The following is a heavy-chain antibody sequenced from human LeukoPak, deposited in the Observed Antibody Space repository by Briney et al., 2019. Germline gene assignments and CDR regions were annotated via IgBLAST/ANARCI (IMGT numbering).Heavy chain of an antibody. Sequence: PGGSLRLSCAASGFTFSSYWMHWVRQAPGKGLVWVSRINSDGSSTSYADSVKGRFTISRDNAKNTLYLQMNSLRAEDTAVYYCASESLAAAFDVWGQGTTVTVSS. CDR1: GFTFSSYW. CDR2: INSDGSST. V-gene: IGHV3-74*01. J-gene: IGHJ6*02. D-gene: IGHD6-13*01. CDR3: ASESLAAAFDV.